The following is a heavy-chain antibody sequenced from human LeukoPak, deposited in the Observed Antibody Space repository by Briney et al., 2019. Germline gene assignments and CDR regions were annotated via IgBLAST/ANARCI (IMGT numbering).Heavy chain of an antibody. Sequence: ASVKVSCKASGYTFTSYDINWARQATGQGLEWMGWMNPNSDNTGYAQKFQGRVTMTRNTSISTAYMELCSLRSEDTAVYYCARPYRNSPRGYFDYWGQGTLVTVSS. CDR3: ARPYRNSPRGYFDY. J-gene: IGHJ4*02. CDR2: MNPNSDNT. D-gene: IGHD1-26*01. CDR1: GYTFTSYD. V-gene: IGHV1-8*01.